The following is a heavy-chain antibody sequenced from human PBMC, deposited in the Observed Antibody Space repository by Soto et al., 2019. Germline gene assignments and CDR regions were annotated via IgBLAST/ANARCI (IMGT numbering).Heavy chain of an antibody. J-gene: IGHJ3*02. CDR2: MNPNSGST. V-gene: IGHV1-8*01. CDR1: GYTFTSYD. D-gene: IGHD2-2*01. CDR3: ARDFGDIVVVPGPSAFDI. Sequence: ASVKVSCKASGYTFTSYDINWVRQATGQGLEWMGWMNPNSGSTSYAQKFQGRVTMTRDTSTSTVYMELSSLRSEDTAVYYCARDFGDIVVVPGPSAFDIWGQGTMVTVSS.